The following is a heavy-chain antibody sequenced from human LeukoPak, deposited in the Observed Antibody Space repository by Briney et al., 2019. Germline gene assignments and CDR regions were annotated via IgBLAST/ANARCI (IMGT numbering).Heavy chain of an antibody. J-gene: IGHJ5*02. Sequence: GGSLSLSRAASGFIFNNYVLLWVRPPPAKGLEWVSAISNDGGGTTHADFVKGRFTISIDNSKNTLFLQMNSLRAEYTALYYCEKGSSGYFVDLWGQGTLVTVSS. CDR3: EKGSSGYFVDL. CDR1: GFIFNNYV. CDR2: ISNDGGGT. D-gene: IGHD3-22*01. V-gene: IGHV3-23*01.